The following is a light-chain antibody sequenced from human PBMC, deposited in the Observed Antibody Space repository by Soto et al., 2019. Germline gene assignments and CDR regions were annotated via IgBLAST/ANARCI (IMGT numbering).Light chain of an antibody. J-gene: IGKJ2*01. V-gene: IGKV3-20*01. CDR1: QSVSSSY. Sequence: EIVLTQSPGTLSLSPGERATLSCRASQSVSSSYLAWYQQKPGQAPRLLIYGASNRATGIPDRFSASGSGTGLTLTISRLEPEDFAVYYCQQYGSSPPYTFGQGTKLEIK. CDR3: QQYGSSPPYT. CDR2: GAS.